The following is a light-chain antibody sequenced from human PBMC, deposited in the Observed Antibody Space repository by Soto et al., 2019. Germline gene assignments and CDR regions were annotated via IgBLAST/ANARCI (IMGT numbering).Light chain of an antibody. Sequence: EIVLTQSPATLSLSPGERATLYCRASQSVGSSLAWYQQKPGQAPRLLIYDASTRAAGVPARFSGSGSGTEFTLTISSLQSEDFAVYYCQQYNNWPPWTFGQGTKVDIK. V-gene: IGKV3-15*01. CDR1: QSVGSS. CDR3: QQYNNWPPWT. CDR2: DAS. J-gene: IGKJ1*01.